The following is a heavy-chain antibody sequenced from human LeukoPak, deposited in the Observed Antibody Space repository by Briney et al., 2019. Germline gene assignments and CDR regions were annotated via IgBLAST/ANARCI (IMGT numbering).Heavy chain of an antibody. CDR3: VLGDILTDYWAEYFPY. CDR1: GYTFTTYG. Sequence: EASVKVSCKTSGYTFTTYGLSWVRQARGQGLEWMGWISGHNGNTNYAHKFQGRVSMTTDTPTRTAYMELKSLRSDDTAVYYCVLGDILTDYWAEYFPYWGQGTLVTVSS. V-gene: IGHV1-18*01. J-gene: IGHJ4*02. D-gene: IGHD3-9*01. CDR2: ISGHNGNT.